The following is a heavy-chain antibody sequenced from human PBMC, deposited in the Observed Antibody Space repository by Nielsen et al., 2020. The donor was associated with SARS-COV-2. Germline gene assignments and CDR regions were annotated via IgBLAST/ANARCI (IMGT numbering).Heavy chain of an antibody. D-gene: IGHD3-16*01. CDR3: AKQRGSYGPTDY. CDR2: FYYTGST. J-gene: IGHJ4*02. CDR1: GGSLTSNTFY. V-gene: IGHV4-39*07. Sequence: SETLSLTCTVSGGSLTSNTFYWDWIRQPPGKGLEWIGSFYYTGSTYYNPSLKSRVTMSVDMSKNQFSLNLSSVTAADTAVYYCAKQRGSYGPTDYWGQGILVTVSS.